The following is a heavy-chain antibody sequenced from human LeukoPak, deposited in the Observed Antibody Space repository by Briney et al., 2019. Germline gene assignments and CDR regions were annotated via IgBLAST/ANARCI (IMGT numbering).Heavy chain of an antibody. CDR1: GGTFSSYA. V-gene: IGHV1-69*05. J-gene: IGHJ5*02. CDR2: IIPIFGTA. D-gene: IGHD3-10*01. CDR3: ARECYYGSGSPCWFDX. Sequence: SVKVSCKASGGTFSSYAISWVRQAPGQGLEWMGGIIPIFGTANYAQKFQGRVTITTDESTSTAYMELSSLRSEDTAVYYCARECYYGSGSPCWFDXWGQGTLVTV.